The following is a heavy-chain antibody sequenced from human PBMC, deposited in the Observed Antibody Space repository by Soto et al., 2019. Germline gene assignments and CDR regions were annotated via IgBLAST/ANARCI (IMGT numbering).Heavy chain of an antibody. Sequence: GESLKISCKVSGYSFATYWIGWVRQMPGKGLEWMGIIYPGDSDTRYSPSFQGQVTMSADKSINTAYLQWSSLKASDTAMYYCATGGYCTTTSCYNFFDYWGQGSLVTVSS. D-gene: IGHD2-2*02. V-gene: IGHV5-51*01. J-gene: IGHJ4*02. CDR3: ATGGYCTTTSCYNFFDY. CDR1: GYSFATYW. CDR2: IYPGDSDT.